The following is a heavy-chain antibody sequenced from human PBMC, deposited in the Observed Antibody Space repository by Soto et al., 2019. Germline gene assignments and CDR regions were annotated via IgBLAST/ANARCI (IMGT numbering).Heavy chain of an antibody. CDR1: GGSFSGYD. D-gene: IGHD6-13*01. J-gene: IGHJ6*02. CDR3: ARATSAAALYGMDV. Sequence: NPSETLSLTCAVYGGSFSGYDWSWIRQPPGKGLEWIGEINHSGSTNYNPSLKSRVTISVDTSKNQFSLKLSSVTAADTAVYYCARATSAAALYGMDVWGQGTTVTVSS. CDR2: INHSGST. V-gene: IGHV4-34*01.